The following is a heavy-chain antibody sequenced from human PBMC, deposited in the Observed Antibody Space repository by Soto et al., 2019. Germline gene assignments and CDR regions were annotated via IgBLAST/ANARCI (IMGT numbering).Heavy chain of an antibody. CDR3: ASEGRGDSSSWYVAFDI. CDR1: GYSFTSYW. D-gene: IGHD6-13*01. CDR2: IYPGDSDT. V-gene: IGHV5-51*01. Sequence: PGESLKISCKGSGYSFTSYWIGWVRQMPGKGLEWMGIIYPGDSDTRYSPSLQGQVTISADKSISTAYLQWSSLKASDTAMYYCASEGRGDSSSWYVAFDIWGQGTMVTVSS. J-gene: IGHJ3*02.